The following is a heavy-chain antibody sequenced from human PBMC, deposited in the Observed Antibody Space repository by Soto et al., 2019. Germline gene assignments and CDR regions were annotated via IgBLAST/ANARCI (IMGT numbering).Heavy chain of an antibody. J-gene: IGHJ6*02. CDR1: AFTFSGSS. Sequence: ASVKVSCKASAFTFSGSSVQWVRQARGQTLEWMGWIALGSGNTNYAPKFLGRLTLTRDMSTSTAYMELNSLRSEDTAVYYCATHSGYYYDGMDVWGQGTTVTVSS. D-gene: IGHD3-22*01. CDR3: ATHSGYYYDGMDV. V-gene: IGHV1-58*01. CDR2: IALGSGNT.